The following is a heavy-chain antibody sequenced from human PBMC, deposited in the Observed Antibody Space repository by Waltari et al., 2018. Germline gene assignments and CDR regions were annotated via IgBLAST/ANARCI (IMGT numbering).Heavy chain of an antibody. CDR3: ARHVSARVGWFDP. Sequence: EVQLLESGGVLVQPGGSLRLSCAASGFTFSSYAMSWVCQAPGKGLEWVSAISGSGGSTYYNPSLKSRVTISVDTSKNQFSLKLSSVTAADTAVYYCARHVSARVGWFDPWGQGTMVTVSS. CDR1: GFTFSSYA. CDR2: ISGSGGST. D-gene: IGHD1-26*01. J-gene: IGHJ5*02. V-gene: IGHV3-23*02.